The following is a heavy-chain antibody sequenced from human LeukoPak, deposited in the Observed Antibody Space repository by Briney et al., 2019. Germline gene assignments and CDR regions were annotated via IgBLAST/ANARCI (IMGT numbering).Heavy chain of an antibody. CDR1: GYTFTSYG. CDR2: ISAYNGNT. V-gene: IGHV1-18*01. D-gene: IGHD3-22*01. CDR3: ARVFDSSGYYLNAFDI. Sequence: ASVKVSCKASGYTFTSYGISWVRQAPGQGLEWMGWISAYNGNTNYAQKLQGRDTMTTDTSTSTAYMELRSLRSDDTAVYYCARVFDSSGYYLNAFDIWGQGTMVTVSS. J-gene: IGHJ3*02.